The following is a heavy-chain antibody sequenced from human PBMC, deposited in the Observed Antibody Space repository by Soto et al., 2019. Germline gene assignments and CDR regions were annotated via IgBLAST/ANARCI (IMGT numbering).Heavy chain of an antibody. V-gene: IGHV4-34*01. CDR2: INHSGTT. CDR1: GGSFSNYY. CDR3: ARGRITGTATMGY. Sequence: QVQLKQWGAGLLKPSETLSLTCAVYGGSFSNYYWSWIRQPPGKGLEWIGEINHSGTTNYNPSLKSRVPLSVDTSKNQFSLKLSSVTAADTAVYYCARGRITGTATMGYWGQGTLVTVSS. J-gene: IGHJ4*02. D-gene: IGHD1-7*01.